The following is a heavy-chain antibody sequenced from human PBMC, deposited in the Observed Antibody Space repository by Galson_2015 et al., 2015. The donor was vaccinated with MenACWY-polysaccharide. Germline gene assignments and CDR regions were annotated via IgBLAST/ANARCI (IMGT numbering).Heavy chain of an antibody. J-gene: IGHJ4*02. V-gene: IGHV1-18*01. CDR1: GYTFNDYG. Sequence: SVKVSCKASGYTFNDYGFTWVRQAPGQGLEWMGCIGGKNHNTWDAQKFQGRVTLTRDTSTNTAYMGVGGLRSEETAVYYCARDKKTIYGVEIVGYYFDRWGQGALVTVSS. CDR2: IGGKNHNT. CDR3: ARDKKTIYGVEIVGYYFDR. D-gene: IGHD3-3*02.